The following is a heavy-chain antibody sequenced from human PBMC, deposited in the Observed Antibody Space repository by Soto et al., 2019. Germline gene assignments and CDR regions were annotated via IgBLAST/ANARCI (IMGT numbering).Heavy chain of an antibody. J-gene: IGHJ4*02. Sequence: QLQLQESGPGLVKPSETLSLTCTVSGGSISSSTYYWGWIRQPPGQGLEWIGNIYYGGSPYYNPSLKSRVTVSVDTSKNQFSLKPSSVTAADTAVYYCARQSGSGYYTVAYWGQGTLVTVSS. CDR3: ARQSGSGYYTVAY. V-gene: IGHV4-39*01. CDR2: IYYGGSP. CDR1: GGSISSSTYY. D-gene: IGHD3-22*01.